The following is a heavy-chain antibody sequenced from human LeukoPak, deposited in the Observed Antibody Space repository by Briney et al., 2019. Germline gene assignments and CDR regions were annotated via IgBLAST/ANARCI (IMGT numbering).Heavy chain of an antibody. V-gene: IGHV3-23*01. D-gene: IGHD3-3*01. CDR1: GFTFSSYA. Sequence: GGSLRLSCAASGFTFSSYAMSWVRQAPGKGLEWVSAISGSGGSTYYADSVKGRFTISRDNSKNTLYLQMNSMRAEDTAVYYCAKRHYDFWSGYQNQMYYFDYWGQGTLVTVSS. J-gene: IGHJ4*02. CDR2: ISGSGGST. CDR3: AKRHYDFWSGYQNQMYYFDY.